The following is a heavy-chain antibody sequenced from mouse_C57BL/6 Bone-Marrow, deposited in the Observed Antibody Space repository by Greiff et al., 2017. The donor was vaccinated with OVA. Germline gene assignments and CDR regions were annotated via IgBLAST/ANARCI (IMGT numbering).Heavy chain of an antibody. CDR3: ARDFSSSTMITPYWC. D-gene: IGHD2-4*01. J-gene: IGHJ2*01. V-gene: IGHV5-4*01. CDR2: ISDGGSYT. Sequence: EVQVVESGGGLVKPGGSLKLSCAASGFTFSSYAMSWVRQTPEKRLEWVATISDGGSYTYYPDNVKGRFTISRDNAKNNLYLQMSHLKSEDTAMYYCARDFSSSTMITPYWCWGQGTTVTVSS. CDR1: GFTFSSYA.